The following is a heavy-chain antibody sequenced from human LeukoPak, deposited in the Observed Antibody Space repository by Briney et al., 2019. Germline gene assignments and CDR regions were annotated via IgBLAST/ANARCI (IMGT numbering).Heavy chain of an antibody. CDR1: GYTFTGYY. J-gene: IGHJ5*02. CDR3: ARDRTHAPWSSTSDGWFDP. D-gene: IGHD2-2*01. V-gene: IGHV1-2*02. CDR2: INPNSGGT. Sequence: ASVKVSCKASGYTFTGYYMHWVRQAPGQGLEWMGLINPNSGGTNYAQKFQGRVTMTRDTSISTAYMELSRLRSDDTAVYYCARDRTHAPWSSTSDGWFDPWGQGTLVTVSS.